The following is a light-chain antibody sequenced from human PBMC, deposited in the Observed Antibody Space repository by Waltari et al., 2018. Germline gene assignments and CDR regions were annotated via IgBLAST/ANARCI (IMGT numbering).Light chain of an antibody. V-gene: IGKV3-20*01. CDR1: QRVGRT. J-gene: IGKJ1*01. Sequence: EIVLTQSQGTLSLSPGERATLSCRASQRVGRTLAWYQQKPGQAPRLLIYGASNRATGTPDRFSGSGSGTDFSLTISRLDPADFAVYYCQHYVRLPVAFGQGTTVEIK. CDR2: GAS. CDR3: QHYVRLPVA.